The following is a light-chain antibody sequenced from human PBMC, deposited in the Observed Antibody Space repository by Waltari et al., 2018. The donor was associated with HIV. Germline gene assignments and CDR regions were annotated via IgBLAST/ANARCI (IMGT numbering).Light chain of an antibody. CDR3: TSYTSGSVL. J-gene: IGLJ2*01. CDR1: HVDLGAFTF. CDR2: AVH. V-gene: IGLV2-14*01. Sequence: QSALTQPASVSGSPGMSITISCTGLHVDLGAFTFVSWYQHHPGKAPKLIIYAVHNRPSGVSDRFSGSKSGNSASLTISGLQTADEADYYCTSYTSGSVLFGGGTNLTVL.